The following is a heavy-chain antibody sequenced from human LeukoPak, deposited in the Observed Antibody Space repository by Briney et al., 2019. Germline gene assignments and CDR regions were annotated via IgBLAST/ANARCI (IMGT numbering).Heavy chain of an antibody. D-gene: IGHD6-13*01. CDR3: AKDYGYSSSWYDY. V-gene: IGHV3-9*01. J-gene: IGHJ4*02. CDR1: GFTFDDYG. CDR2: ISWNSASV. Sequence: GRSLRLSCEASGFTFDDYGMHWVRQAPGKGLEWVSTISWNSASVGYVDSVKGRFTISRDNAKKTLYLQMNSLRPEDTALYYCAKDYGYSSSWYDYWGQGTLVTVSS.